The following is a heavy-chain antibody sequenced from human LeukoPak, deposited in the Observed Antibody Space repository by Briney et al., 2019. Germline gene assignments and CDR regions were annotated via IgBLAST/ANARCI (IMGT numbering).Heavy chain of an antibody. J-gene: IGHJ4*02. V-gene: IGHV3-33*01. D-gene: IGHD3-3*01. CDR2: IWYDGSNK. Sequence: GRSLRLSCAASGFTFSSYGMHWVCQAPGKGLEWVAVIWYDGSNKYYADSVKGRFTISRDNSKNTLYLQMNSLRAEDTAVYYCAREGVDFWSGVLSFDYWGQGTLVTVSS. CDR1: GFTFSSYG. CDR3: AREGVDFWSGVLSFDY.